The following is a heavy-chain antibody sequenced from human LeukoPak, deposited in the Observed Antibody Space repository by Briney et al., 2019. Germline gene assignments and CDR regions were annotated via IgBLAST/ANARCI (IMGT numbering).Heavy chain of an antibody. Sequence: GRSLRLSCAASGFTFSSYGMHWVRQAPGKGLEWVAVISYDGSNKYYADSVKGRFTISRDNSKNTLYLQMNSLRAEDTAVYYCAKGRGYNNFRGWGQGTLVTVSS. CDR3: AKGRGYNNFRG. CDR1: GFTFSSYG. J-gene: IGHJ4*02. D-gene: IGHD5-24*01. CDR2: ISYDGSNK. V-gene: IGHV3-30*18.